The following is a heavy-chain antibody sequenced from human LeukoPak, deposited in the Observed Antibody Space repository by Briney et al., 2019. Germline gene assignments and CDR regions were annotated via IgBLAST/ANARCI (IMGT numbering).Heavy chain of an antibody. CDR2: IYIGGST. D-gene: IGHD3-16*01. V-gene: IGHV3-66*01. CDR1: AFTVSSNY. Sequence: GGSLRLSCAASAFTVSSNYMSWVRQAPGKGLEWVSSIYIGGSTYYADSVKGRFTISRDNPNNTLYLQMHSLRAEDTAVYYCAREISRFGIWGQGTLVTVSS. CDR3: AREISRFGI. J-gene: IGHJ4*02.